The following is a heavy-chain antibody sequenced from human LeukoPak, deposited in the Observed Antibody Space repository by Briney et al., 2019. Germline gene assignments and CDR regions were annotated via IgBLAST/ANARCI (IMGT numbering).Heavy chain of an antibody. CDR3: TRQDYYGSGSYYGDY. Sequence: PSETLSLTCTVSGDSISTSNSYWGWIRQPPGKGLEWIGSIYYSGNTYCNASLKSQVSISIDTSKSQFSLRLTSVTAADTAVYYCTRQDYYGSGSYYGDYWGQGTLVTVSS. J-gene: IGHJ4*02. CDR2: IYYSGNT. V-gene: IGHV4-39*01. CDR1: GDSISTSNSY. D-gene: IGHD3-10*01.